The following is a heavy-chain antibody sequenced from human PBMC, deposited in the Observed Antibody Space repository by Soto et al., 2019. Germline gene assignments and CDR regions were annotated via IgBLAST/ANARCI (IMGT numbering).Heavy chain of an antibody. CDR2: INRSGIT. V-gene: IGHV4-34*01. CDR1: GGSFSGYY. J-gene: IGHJ4*02. Sequence: SETLSLTCAVYGGSFSGYYWNWIRQPPGKGLEWIGEINRSGITNYNSSLKSRVTISVDTSKNQFSLKLSSVTAADTAVYYCARAPKLWGGLFYFDYWGQGTLVNVSS. CDR3: ARAPKLWGGLFYFDY. D-gene: IGHD2-21*01.